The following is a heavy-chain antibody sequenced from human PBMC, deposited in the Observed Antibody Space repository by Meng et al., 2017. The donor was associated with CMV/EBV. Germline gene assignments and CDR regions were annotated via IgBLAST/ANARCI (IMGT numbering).Heavy chain of an antibody. CDR3: ARATPIVVVPAATLGWFDP. Sequence: GSLRLSCAVYGGSFSGYYWSWIRQPPGKGLEWIGEINHSGSTNYNPSLKSRVTISVDTSKNQFSLKLTSVTAAATAVYYCARATPIVVVPAATLGWFDPWGQGTLVTVSS. D-gene: IGHD2-2*01. CDR1: GGSFSGYY. J-gene: IGHJ5*02. V-gene: IGHV4-34*01. CDR2: INHSGST.